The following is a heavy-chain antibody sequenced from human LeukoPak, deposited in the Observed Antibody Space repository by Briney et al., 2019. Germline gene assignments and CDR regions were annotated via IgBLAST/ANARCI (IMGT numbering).Heavy chain of an antibody. J-gene: IGHJ4*02. CDR2: ITGSSSTI. CDR1: GFTFSSYS. D-gene: IGHD4-17*01. V-gene: IGHV3-48*01. Sequence: GGSLRLSCAASGFTFSSYSMNWVRQAPGKGPEWISWITGSSSTIIYADSVKGRFTISRDSAKNSLYLQMNSLRAEDTAVYYCARDQDYGFTYWGQGTLVTVSS. CDR3: ARDQDYGFTY.